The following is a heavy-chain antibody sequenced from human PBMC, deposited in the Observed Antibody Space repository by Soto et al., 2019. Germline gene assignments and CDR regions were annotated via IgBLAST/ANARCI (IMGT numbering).Heavy chain of an antibody. Sequence: VQLVQSGAEVKKPGASVKVSCKASGDTFTDYYMHWVRQAPGQGLEWMGGINPNSGVTKYAQKFRGWVTMTRDTSIRTVYMELSRLKSDDTAVYYCARESGGATATLDYYYFYMDVWGKGTTVTVSS. D-gene: IGHD5-12*01. CDR1: GDTFTDYY. CDR2: INPNSGVT. J-gene: IGHJ6*03. CDR3: ARESGGATATLDYYYFYMDV. V-gene: IGHV1-2*04.